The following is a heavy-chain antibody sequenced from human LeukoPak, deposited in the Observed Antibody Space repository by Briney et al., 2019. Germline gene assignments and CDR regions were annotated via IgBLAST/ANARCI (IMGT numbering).Heavy chain of an antibody. D-gene: IGHD5-18*01. CDR3: AKDVYSYGRFFDY. CDR1: GFTLDDYA. CDR2: ISWNSGSI. J-gene: IGHJ4*02. V-gene: IGHV3-9*01. Sequence: GGSLRLSCAASGFTLDDYAMHWVRHAPGKGLEGVSGISWNSGSIGYADSVKGRFTISRDNAKNSLYLQMNSLRAEDTALYYCAKDVYSYGRFFDYWGQGTLVTVSS.